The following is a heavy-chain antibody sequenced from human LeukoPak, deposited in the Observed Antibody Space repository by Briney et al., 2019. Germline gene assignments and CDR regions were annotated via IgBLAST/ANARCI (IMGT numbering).Heavy chain of an antibody. V-gene: IGHV3-23*01. CDR1: GFTFSRYA. CDR3: ADPPNADY. D-gene: IGHD4/OR15-4a*01. CDR2: ISGSDGRT. J-gene: IGHJ4*02. Sequence: GGSLRLSCAASGFTFSRYAMSWVRQAPGKGLEWVSSISGSDGRTYYAKSVMGRFTISRDNSKNTLSLQMNSLRVEDTAVYFCADPPNADYWGQGTLVNVSS.